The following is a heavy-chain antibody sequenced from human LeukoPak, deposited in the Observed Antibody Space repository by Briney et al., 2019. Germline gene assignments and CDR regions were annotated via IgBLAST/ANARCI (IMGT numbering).Heavy chain of an antibody. CDR3: ARYSGLYKRVFDY. Sequence: GGSLRLSCEASGFTFSHYEMSWVRQAPGKRLEWDSYINSRGSDIYYAASVKGRFTISRDNAKNSLYLQMNSLRGEDTAVYYCARYSGLYKRVFDYWGQGTLVTVSS. D-gene: IGHD1-26*01. CDR2: INSRGSDI. J-gene: IGHJ4*02. CDR1: GFTFSHYE. V-gene: IGHV3-48*03.